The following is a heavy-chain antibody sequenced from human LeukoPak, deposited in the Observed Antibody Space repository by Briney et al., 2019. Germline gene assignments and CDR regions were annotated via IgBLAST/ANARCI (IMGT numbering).Heavy chain of an antibody. CDR1: GGSISCYY. J-gene: IGHJ4*01. Sequence: SETLPLICTVSGGSISCYYWTWIRQPPGKGLQWIGYIYYSGSTNYNPSLKSRVTISIDTSKNQFSLKLNSVTAADTAVYYCAREAGEYYDSSGPIYFNYCGQGTLVTVSS. V-gene: IGHV4-59*01. D-gene: IGHD3-22*01. CDR2: IYYSGST. CDR3: AREAGEYYDSSGPIYFNY.